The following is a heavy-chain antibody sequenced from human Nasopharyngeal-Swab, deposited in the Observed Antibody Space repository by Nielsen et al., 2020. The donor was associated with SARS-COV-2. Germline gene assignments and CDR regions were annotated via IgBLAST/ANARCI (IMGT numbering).Heavy chain of an antibody. CDR3: TPPLWDFWSGYPDY. Sequence: GESLKISCAASGFTFSNAWMSWVRQAPGKGLQWVGRSKSKIDGGTTDYAAPVKGRFTISRDDSKNTLYLQMNSLKTEDTAVYYCTPPLWDFWSGYPDYWGQGTLVTVSS. D-gene: IGHD3-3*01. J-gene: IGHJ4*02. V-gene: IGHV3-15*01. CDR2: SKSKIDGGTT. CDR1: GFTFSNAW.